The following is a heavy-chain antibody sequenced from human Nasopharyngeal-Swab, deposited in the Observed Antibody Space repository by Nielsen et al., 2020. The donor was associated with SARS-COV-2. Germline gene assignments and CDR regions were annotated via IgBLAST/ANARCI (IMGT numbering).Heavy chain of an antibody. Sequence: SETLSLTCTVSGGSISSGGYYWSWIRQHPGKGLEWIGYIYYSGSTYYNPSLKSRVTISVDTSKNQFSLKLSSVTAADTTVYYCARAGDFWSGWSANYYMDVWGKGTTVTVSS. CDR2: IYYSGST. CDR3: ARAGDFWSGWSANYYMDV. V-gene: IGHV4-31*03. J-gene: IGHJ6*03. CDR1: GGSISSGGYY. D-gene: IGHD3-3*01.